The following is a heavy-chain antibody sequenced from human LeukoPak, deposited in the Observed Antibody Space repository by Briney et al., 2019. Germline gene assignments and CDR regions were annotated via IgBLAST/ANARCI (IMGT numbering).Heavy chain of an antibody. Sequence: GGSLRLSCGVSGLILSSNFMTWVRQSPGKGLEWVSIMYYSGTTHYADSVKGRFTISRDNSKNTVYLQMNSLRDDDTAVYYCARARGVGELFFDSGGQGTLVTVSS. CDR3: ARARGVGELFFDS. CDR2: MYYSGTT. J-gene: IGHJ4*02. V-gene: IGHV3-53*01. CDR1: GLILSSNF. D-gene: IGHD3-10*01.